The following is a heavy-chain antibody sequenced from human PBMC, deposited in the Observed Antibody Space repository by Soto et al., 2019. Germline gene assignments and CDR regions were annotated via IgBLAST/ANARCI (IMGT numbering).Heavy chain of an antibody. CDR2: INSDGSST. CDR1: GFTFSSYW. Sequence: PGGSLRLSCAASGFTFSSYWMHWVRQAPGKGLVWVSRINSDGSSTSYADSVKGRFTISRDNAKNTLYLQMNSLRAEDTAVYYCARDPPSPFENYYDSSGYVDDAFDIWGQGTMVTVSS. D-gene: IGHD3-22*01. J-gene: IGHJ3*02. CDR3: ARDPPSPFENYYDSSGYVDDAFDI. V-gene: IGHV3-74*01.